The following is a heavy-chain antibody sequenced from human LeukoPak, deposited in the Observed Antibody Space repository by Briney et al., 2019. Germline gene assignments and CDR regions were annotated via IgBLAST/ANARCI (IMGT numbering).Heavy chain of an antibody. J-gene: IGHJ4*02. CDR1: GGSISSSSYY. D-gene: IGHD2-2*01. CDR3: ARRIVVVPAALDY. Sequence: SETLSLTCTVSGGSISSSSYYWGWIRQPPGKGLEWIGEINHSGSTNYNPSLKSRVTISVDTSKDQFSLKLSSVTAADTAVYYCARRIVVVPAALDYWGQGTLVTVSS. CDR2: INHSGST. V-gene: IGHV4-39*07.